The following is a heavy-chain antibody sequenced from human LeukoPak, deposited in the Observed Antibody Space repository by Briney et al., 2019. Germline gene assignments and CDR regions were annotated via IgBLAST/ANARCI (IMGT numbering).Heavy chain of an antibody. V-gene: IGHV1-69*04. J-gene: IGHJ2*01. D-gene: IGHD3-16*01. CDR1: GGTFSSYA. CDR3: AREDGPLGVVRYWYFEL. Sequence: GVSVKVSCKASGGTFSSYAISWVRQALGQGLEWMGRIIPILGIANYAQNFQGRVTITADTATNTAYMELSSLRSGDTAVYYCAREDGPLGVVRYWYFELWGRGTLVTVSS. CDR2: IIPILGIA.